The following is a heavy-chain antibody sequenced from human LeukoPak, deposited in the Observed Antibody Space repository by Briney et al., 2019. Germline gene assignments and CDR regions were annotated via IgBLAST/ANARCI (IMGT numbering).Heavy chain of an antibody. Sequence: GASVKVSCKASGYTFTSYYMNWVRQAPGQGHEWMGIINPSGGSTRYAQKFQGRVTMTRDTSTSTVYMELSGLRSEDTAVYYCARVQWFGPYYYYGMDVWGQGTTVTVSS. V-gene: IGHV1-46*01. J-gene: IGHJ6*02. D-gene: IGHD3-10*01. CDR1: GYTFTSYY. CDR2: INPSGGST. CDR3: ARVQWFGPYYYYGMDV.